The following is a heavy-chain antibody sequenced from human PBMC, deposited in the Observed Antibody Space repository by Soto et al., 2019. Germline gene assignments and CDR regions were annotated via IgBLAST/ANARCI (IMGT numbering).Heavy chain of an antibody. CDR3: ARDPRYSTSWYFDF. V-gene: IGHV3-30-3*01. CDR1: GFASSTFN. J-gene: IGHJ4*02. Sequence: PGGSLRLSCAASGFASSTFNLHWVRQVPGKGLGWVAALSFDGTNQFYADSVKGRFTISRDKSKNTVYLQMDSLRLEDTAVYYCARDPRYSTSWYFDFWGQGTLVTVSS. CDR2: LSFDGTNQ. D-gene: IGHD2-2*01.